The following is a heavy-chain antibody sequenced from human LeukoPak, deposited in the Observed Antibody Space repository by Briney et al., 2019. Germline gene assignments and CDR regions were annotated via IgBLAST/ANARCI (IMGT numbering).Heavy chain of an antibody. CDR3: ARGPAVADYYQYYYMDV. J-gene: IGHJ6*03. D-gene: IGHD6-19*01. CDR1: GFTFSNHG. Sequence: PGGTLRLSCAASGFTFSNHGMNWVRQAPGKGLEWLSGISPRGGGTYYADSVKGRFTISRDDSKNTLSLQMNSLRVEDTAVYYCARGPAVADYYQYYYMDVWGKGTTVTVSS. CDR2: ISPRGGGT. V-gene: IGHV3-23*01.